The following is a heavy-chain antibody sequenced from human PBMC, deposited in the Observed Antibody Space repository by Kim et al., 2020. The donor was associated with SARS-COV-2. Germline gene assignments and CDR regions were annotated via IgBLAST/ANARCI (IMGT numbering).Heavy chain of an antibody. J-gene: IGHJ6*02. CDR3: ARDYYGSGSYYYYYYYGMDV. V-gene: IGHV3-30*07. D-gene: IGHD3-10*01. Sequence: RFTISRDNSKNTLYLQMNSLRAEDTAVYYCARDYYGSGSYYYYYYYGMDVWGQGTTVTVSS.